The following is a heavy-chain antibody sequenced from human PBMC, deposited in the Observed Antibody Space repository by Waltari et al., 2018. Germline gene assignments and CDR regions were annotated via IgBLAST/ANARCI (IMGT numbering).Heavy chain of an antibody. Sequence: QVQLVESGGGVVQHGRSLRLSCAAAGFTFSSYGMHWVRQAPGKGLEWVAVIWYDGSNKYYADSVQGRFTISRDNSKNTLYLQMNSLRAEDTAMYYCAKDTWYYYYYMDVWGKGTTVTVSS. D-gene: IGHD6-13*01. CDR1: GFTFSSYG. CDR3: AKDTWYYYYYMDV. J-gene: IGHJ6*03. CDR2: IWYDGSNK. V-gene: IGHV3-30*18.